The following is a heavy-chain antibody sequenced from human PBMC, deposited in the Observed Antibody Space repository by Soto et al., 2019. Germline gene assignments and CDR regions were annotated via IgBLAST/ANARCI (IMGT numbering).Heavy chain of an antibody. D-gene: IGHD3-16*01. Sequence: QITLKESGPTVVKPTQTLTLTCTFSGFSLSTTAVGVGWIRQPPGKALEWLALIYWDDDKRYSPSLKSRLTITNDTSKTQVVLTMTNMDPVDTATYYCAHIAYAWVLGGFDYWGQGPLVTVSS. J-gene: IGHJ4*02. V-gene: IGHV2-5*02. CDR1: GFSLSTTAVG. CDR3: AHIAYAWVLGGFDY. CDR2: IYWDDDK.